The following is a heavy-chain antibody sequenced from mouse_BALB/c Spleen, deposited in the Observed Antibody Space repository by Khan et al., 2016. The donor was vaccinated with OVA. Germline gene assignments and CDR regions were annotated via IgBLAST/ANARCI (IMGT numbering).Heavy chain of an antibody. V-gene: IGHV5-6-5*01. D-gene: IGHD2-13*01. CDR1: GFSFSNYA. CDR2: ISSGDST. Sequence: EVELVESGGGLVKPGGSLKLSCAASGFSFSNYAMSWVRQSPEKRLEWVASISSGDSTYYPDSVKGRFTISRDNARNILYLQMSSLRSEDTAMDFCARDYLLAYWGQGTLVTVSA. J-gene: IGHJ3*01. CDR3: ARDYLLAY.